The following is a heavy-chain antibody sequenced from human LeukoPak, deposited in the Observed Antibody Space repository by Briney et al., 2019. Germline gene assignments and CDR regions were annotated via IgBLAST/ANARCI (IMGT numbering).Heavy chain of an antibody. CDR3: ARKYGSNAGYFDY. J-gene: IGHJ4*02. D-gene: IGHD4-23*01. V-gene: IGHV4-38-2*01. CDR1: GYSISTGYY. CDR2: SYHSGTS. Sequence: PSETLSLTCAVSGYSISTGYYWGWVRQPPGKGLDWICNSYHSGTSYYNPSLKSRVSISVDTSKNPFSLKLRSVTAADTAVYYCARKYGSNAGYFDYWGQGALVTVA.